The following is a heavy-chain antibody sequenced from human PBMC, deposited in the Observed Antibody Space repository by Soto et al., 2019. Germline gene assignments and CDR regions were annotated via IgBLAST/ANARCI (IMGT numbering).Heavy chain of an antibody. Sequence: GGSLRLSCEVSGFRFDDYVMHWVRQAPGKCLEWVSGISSNSANIEYADSVKGRFTISRDNAKNSLYSQMNSLSVEDTAFYYCGKAYCDRDCYTWRGYFHNWGQGXRFTVSS. D-gene: IGHD2-21*01. J-gene: IGHJ1*01. CDR3: GKAYCDRDCYTWRGYFHN. V-gene: IGHV3-9*01. CDR1: GFRFDDYV. CDR2: ISSNSANI.